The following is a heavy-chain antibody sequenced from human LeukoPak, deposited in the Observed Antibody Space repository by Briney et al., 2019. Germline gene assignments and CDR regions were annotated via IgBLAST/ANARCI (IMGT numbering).Heavy chain of an antibody. CDR1: GAFISSYY. CDR3: ARDQNSYGPTGVFNI. CDR2: IYYTGSP. J-gene: IGHJ3*02. V-gene: IGHV4-59*13. Sequence: NPSETLSLTCTVSGAFISSYYLSWIRQPPGKGLEWIGYIYYTGSPNYNPSLRSRVTISVGRSSNQFSLKLNSVTAADMAMYYCARDQNSYGPTGVFNIWGQGTMVTVSS. D-gene: IGHD3-10*01.